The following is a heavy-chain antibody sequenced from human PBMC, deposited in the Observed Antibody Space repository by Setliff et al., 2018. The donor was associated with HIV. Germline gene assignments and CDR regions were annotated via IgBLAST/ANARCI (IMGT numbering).Heavy chain of an antibody. CDR3: ASLPPLYDSSGYYFDY. CDR2: IYYSGST. CDR1: GDSISSSSYY. D-gene: IGHD3-22*01. V-gene: IGHV4-39*01. Sequence: SETLSLTCSVSGDSISSSSYYWGWIRQPPGKGLEWIGSIYYSGSTHYNPSLNSRVTISVDASKNQFSLKLSSVTAADTAVYYCASLPPLYDSSGYYFDYWGQGTLVTVSS. J-gene: IGHJ4*02.